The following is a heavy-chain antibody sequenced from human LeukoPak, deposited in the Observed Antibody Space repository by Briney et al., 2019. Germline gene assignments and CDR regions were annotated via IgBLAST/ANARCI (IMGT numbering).Heavy chain of an antibody. Sequence: SETLSLTCAVYDGSFSGYYCSWIRQPPGKGLEWIGEINHSGSANYNPSLKSRVTIFLDTSKNQFSLNLSSVTAADTAVYYCARADRHCSGGSCYSGVSDYWGQGTLVTVSS. CDR2: INHSGSA. D-gene: IGHD2-15*01. V-gene: IGHV4-34*01. CDR3: ARADRHCSGGSCYSGVSDY. J-gene: IGHJ4*02. CDR1: DGSFSGYY.